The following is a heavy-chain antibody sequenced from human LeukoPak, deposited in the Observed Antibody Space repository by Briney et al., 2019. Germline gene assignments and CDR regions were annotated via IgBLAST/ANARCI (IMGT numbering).Heavy chain of an antibody. CDR1: GGSINNYY. V-gene: IGHV4-4*07. Sequence: SETLSLTCTVSGGSINNYYWTWIRQPAGEGLGWLGRIYGSSGNTDYNPSLKGRVTMSLDKSQNQFSLILKSVTAADTAFYYCARVLSAMGANTFDVWGQGTMVTVSS. D-gene: IGHD1-26*01. CDR3: ARVLSAMGANTFDV. CDR2: IYGSSGNT. J-gene: IGHJ3*01.